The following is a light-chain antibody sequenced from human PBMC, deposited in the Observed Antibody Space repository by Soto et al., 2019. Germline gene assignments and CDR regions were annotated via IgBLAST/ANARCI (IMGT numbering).Light chain of an antibody. Sequence: QLVLTQSTSASASMGASVKLTCTLSSGHSSYAIAWHQQQPEKGPRYLMKLNSDGSHSKGDGIPDRFSGSSSGAERYLTISSLQSEDEADYYCQTWGTGIQVFGGGTKVTV. J-gene: IGLJ2*01. CDR2: LNSDGSH. V-gene: IGLV4-69*01. CDR3: QTWGTGIQV. CDR1: SGHSSYA.